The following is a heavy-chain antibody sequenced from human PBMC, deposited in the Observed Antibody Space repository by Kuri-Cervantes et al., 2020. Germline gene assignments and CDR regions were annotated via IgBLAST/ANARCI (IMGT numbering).Heavy chain of an antibody. J-gene: IGHJ3*02. CDR3: ARDDILTGSPPAFDI. D-gene: IGHD3-9*01. Sequence: SETLSLTCTVSGGSISSYYWSWIRQPPGKGLEWIGYIYYSGSTNYNPSLKSRVTISVDTSKNQFSLKLSSVTAADTAVYYCARDDILTGSPPAFDIWGQGTMVTVSS. CDR2: IYYSGST. CDR1: GGSISSYY. V-gene: IGHV4-59*12.